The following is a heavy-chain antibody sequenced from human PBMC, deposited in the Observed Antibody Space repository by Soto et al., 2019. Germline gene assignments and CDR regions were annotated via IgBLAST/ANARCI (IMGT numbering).Heavy chain of an antibody. Sequence: SQTLSRTCAIFGASVSSNSAAWNWIRQLPSRGLEGFGRTHYRSKLYKDYAVAVESRLTINADTPMTQFSLQLNPMTSEDTAVYYCAGHSKYVFEIWGQGTMVIV. CDR3: AGHSKYVFEI. J-gene: IGHJ3*02. D-gene: IGHD4-4*01. CDR1: GASVSSNSAA. V-gene: IGHV6-1*01. CDR2: THYRSKLYK.